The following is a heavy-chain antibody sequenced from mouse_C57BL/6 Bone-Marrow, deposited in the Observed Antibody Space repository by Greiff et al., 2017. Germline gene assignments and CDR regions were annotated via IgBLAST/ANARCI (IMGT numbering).Heavy chain of an antibody. V-gene: IGHV1-64*01. CDR3: ARSYDCDDYTMDY. D-gene: IGHD2-4*01. CDR2: MHPNGGSP. Sequence: QVQLQQPGAELVKPGASVKLSCKASGYTFTNYWMHWVKQRPGQGLEWIGMMHPNGGSPDYNEKFKSEATLSVDKSSRTAYTELSSLTSEDSAVYYCARSYDCDDYTMDYWGQGTSVTVSS. J-gene: IGHJ4*01. CDR1: GYTFTNYW.